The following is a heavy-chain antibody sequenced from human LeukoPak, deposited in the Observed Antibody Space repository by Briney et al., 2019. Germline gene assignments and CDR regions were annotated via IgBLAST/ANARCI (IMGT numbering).Heavy chain of an antibody. J-gene: IGHJ4*02. V-gene: IGHV4-61*02. D-gene: IGHD5-24*01. CDR3: AREGDGYNYRDYFDY. CDR2: IYTSGST. CDR1: GGSISSGSYY. Sequence: SETLSLTCTVSGGSISSGSYYWSWIRQPAGKGLEWIGRIYTSGSTNYNPSLKSRVTISVDTSKNQFSLKLGSVTAADTAVYYCAREGDGYNYRDYFDYWGQGTLVTVSS.